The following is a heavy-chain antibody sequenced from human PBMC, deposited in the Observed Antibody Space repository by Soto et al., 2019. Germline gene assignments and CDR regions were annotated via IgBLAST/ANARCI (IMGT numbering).Heavy chain of an antibody. D-gene: IGHD5-18*01. Sequence: GGSLRLSCSASGLTFSSYAMHWVRQAPGKGLEYVSAISSSGGSTYYAGSVKGRFTISRDNSKNTLYLQMSSLRAEDTAVYYCVQGRNSAMVASPFDYWGQGTLVTVSS. CDR1: GLTFSSYA. V-gene: IGHV3-64D*08. CDR3: VQGRNSAMVASPFDY. CDR2: ISSSGGST. J-gene: IGHJ4*02.